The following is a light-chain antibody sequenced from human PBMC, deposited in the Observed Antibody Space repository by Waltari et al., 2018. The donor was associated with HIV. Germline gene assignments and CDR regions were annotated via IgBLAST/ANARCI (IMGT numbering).Light chain of an antibody. CDR3: QQTYSSPPYT. J-gene: IGKJ2*01. CDR1: QSISNF. V-gene: IGKV1-39*01. CDR2: AAS. Sequence: DIQMTQSPSSLSASVGDRVTITCRASQSISNFLNWYQQKPGKAPNLLIYAASNLQIGVPSRFGGSGSGTDFTLTISSLQPEDFATYYCQQTYSSPPYTFGQGTKLEIK.